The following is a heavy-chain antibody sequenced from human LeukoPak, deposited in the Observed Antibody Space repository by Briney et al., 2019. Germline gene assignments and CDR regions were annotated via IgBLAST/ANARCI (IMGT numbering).Heavy chain of an antibody. CDR1: GFTFSSYA. CDR3: AKYHSGSYRGNYFDY. D-gene: IGHD1-26*01. V-gene: IGHV3-23*01. J-gene: IGHJ4*02. CDR2: ISGNGGST. Sequence: GGSLRLSCAASGFTFSSYAMSWVRQAPGKGLEWVPAISGNGGSTYYADSVKGRFTISRDNSKNTLYLQMNSLRAEDTAVYYCAKYHSGSYRGNYFDYWGQGTLVTVSS.